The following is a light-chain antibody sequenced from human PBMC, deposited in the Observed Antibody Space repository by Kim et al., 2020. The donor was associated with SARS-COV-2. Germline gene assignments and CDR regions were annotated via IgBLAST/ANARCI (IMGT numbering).Light chain of an antibody. CDR2: YDS. CDR1: NIGSKS. J-gene: IGLJ3*02. Sequence: APGKTARITCGGNNIGSKSVHWYQQKPGQAPVLVIYYDSDRPSGIPERFSGSNSGNTATLTISRVEAGDEADYYCQVWDSSSAHRVFGGGTQLTVL. V-gene: IGLV3-21*04. CDR3: QVWDSSSAHRV.